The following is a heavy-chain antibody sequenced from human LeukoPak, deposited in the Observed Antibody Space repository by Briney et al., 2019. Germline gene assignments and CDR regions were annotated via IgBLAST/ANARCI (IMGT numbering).Heavy chain of an antibody. D-gene: IGHD2-15*01. V-gene: IGHV4-31*03. CDR1: GGSISSGGYY. Sequence: PSQTPSLTCTVSGGSISSGGYYWSWIRQHPGKGLEWIGYIYYSGSTYYNPSLKSRVTISVDTSKNQFSLKLSSVTAADTAVYYCARYVLAADKYYFDYWGQGTLVTVSS. CDR2: IYYSGST. J-gene: IGHJ4*02. CDR3: ARYVLAADKYYFDY.